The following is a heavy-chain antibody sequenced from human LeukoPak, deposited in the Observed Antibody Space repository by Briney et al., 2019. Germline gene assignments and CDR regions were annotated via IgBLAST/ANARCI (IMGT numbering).Heavy chain of an antibody. D-gene: IGHD6-13*01. J-gene: IGHJ4*02. Sequence: PGGSLRLSCAASGFTFSSYWMNWVRQAPGKGLEWVANIKQDGSEKYYVDSVKGRFTISRDNAKNSLYLQMNSLRAEDTAVYYCAKDAVKAAAAGIRGMAPSPRYFDYWGQGTLVTVSS. CDR3: AKDAVKAAAAGIRGMAPSPRYFDY. CDR2: IKQDGSEK. CDR1: GFTFSSYW. V-gene: IGHV3-7*01.